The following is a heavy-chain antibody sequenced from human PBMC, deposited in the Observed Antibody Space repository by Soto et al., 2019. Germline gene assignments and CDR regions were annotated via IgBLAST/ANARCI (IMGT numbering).Heavy chain of an antibody. Sequence: GGSLRLSCEASGFTFNTYSMHWVRQPPGKGLEWLAAIWYDGTQKYYADSVKGRFIISRDNSKKTLYLEMNSLRAEDTAVYYCARAGGTTVTGLWHFDSWGQGTLVTVSS. V-gene: IGHV3-33*01. CDR1: GFTFNTYS. D-gene: IGHD4-17*01. CDR3: ARAGGTTVTGLWHFDS. J-gene: IGHJ4*02. CDR2: IWYDGTQK.